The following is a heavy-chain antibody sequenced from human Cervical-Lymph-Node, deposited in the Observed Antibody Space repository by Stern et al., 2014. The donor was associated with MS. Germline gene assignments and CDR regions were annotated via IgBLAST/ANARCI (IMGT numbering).Heavy chain of an antibody. D-gene: IGHD3-3*01. J-gene: IGHJ5*02. V-gene: IGHV3-53*01. CDR3: ARGPLDTAIFGVFSSPGWFDP. CDR2: IYSAKTT. Sequence: EVQLVESGGGLIQAGGSLRLSCAASGFTASANYMNWVRQAPGKGLEWVSVIYSAKTTFYAESVKGRFTISRDDSNNTLYLQMERLTVDDTAVYYCARGPLDTAIFGVFSSPGWFDPWGQGTLVTVSS. CDR1: GFTASANY.